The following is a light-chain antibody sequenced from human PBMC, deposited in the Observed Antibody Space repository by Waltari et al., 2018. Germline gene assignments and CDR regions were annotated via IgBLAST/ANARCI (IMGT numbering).Light chain of an antibody. CDR2: EVT. V-gene: IGLV2-8*01. J-gene: IGLJ2*01. CDR3: SSYANSNSLL. CDR1: SSDVGAYNY. Sequence: QSALTQPPSASGSPGQSVTISCTGSSSDVGAYNYVSWYQPHPGKAPKLMIYEVTKRPSGVPDRFSGSKSGNTASLTVSGLQAEDEADYYCSSYANSNSLLFGGGTKLTVL.